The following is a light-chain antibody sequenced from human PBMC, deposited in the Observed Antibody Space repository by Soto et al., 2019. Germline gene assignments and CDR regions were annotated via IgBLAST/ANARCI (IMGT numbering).Light chain of an antibody. CDR1: SSDVGGYNY. CDR3: RSYARSYPYG. J-gene: IGLJ1*01. Sequence: QSALTQPRSVSGSPGQSVTISCTGTSSDVGGYNYVSWYQQHPGKAPKLMIYDVSKRPSGVPDRFSGSKSGNTASLTISGLQAEDEADYYCRSYARSYPYGFGTGTKVTVL. V-gene: IGLV2-11*01. CDR2: DVS.